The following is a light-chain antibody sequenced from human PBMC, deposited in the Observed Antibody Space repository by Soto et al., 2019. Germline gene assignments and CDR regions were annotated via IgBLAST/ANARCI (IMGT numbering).Light chain of an antibody. CDR3: CSYAGSNNLV. CDR1: NSDVGGYNY. Sequence: QSALTQPPSASGSPGQSVTISCTGTNSDVGGYNYVSWYQQHPGKAPKVMIFEVSKRPSGVPDRFSGSKSDNTASLTVSGLQAEDEADYYCCSYAGSNNLVFGGGTKLTVL. J-gene: IGLJ3*02. V-gene: IGLV2-8*01. CDR2: EVS.